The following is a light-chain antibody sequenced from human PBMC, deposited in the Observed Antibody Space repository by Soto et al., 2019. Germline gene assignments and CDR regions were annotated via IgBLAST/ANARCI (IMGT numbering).Light chain of an antibody. Sequence: EIVMTQSPASLSVSPGERVTLSCRAGQGVTTNFAWYQQKSGQSPRLLIFGATYRATGIPARFSGSGSGTEFNLTISSLQSEDFAVYFCQQYNNWPLTFG. CDR1: QGVTTN. CDR2: GAT. V-gene: IGKV3D-15*01. CDR3: QQYNNWPLT. J-gene: IGKJ1*01.